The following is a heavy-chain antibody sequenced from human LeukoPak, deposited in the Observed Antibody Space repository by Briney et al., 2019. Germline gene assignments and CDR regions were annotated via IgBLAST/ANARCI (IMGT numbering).Heavy chain of an antibody. J-gene: IGHJ4*02. CDR2: ISSSGGRT. Sequence: GGSLRLSCAASGFIFRSYAMSWVRQAPGKGLEWVSSISSSGGRTFYADSVKGRATISRDNSKNVLYLQMNSLRAEDTAVYYCAKTDDFWSGYVPFDYWGQGTLVTVSS. V-gene: IGHV3-23*01. CDR3: AKTDDFWSGYVPFDY. CDR1: GFIFRSYA. D-gene: IGHD3-3*01.